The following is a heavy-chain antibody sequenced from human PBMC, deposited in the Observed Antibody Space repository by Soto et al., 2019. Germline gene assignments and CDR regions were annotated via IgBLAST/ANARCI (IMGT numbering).Heavy chain of an antibody. CDR2: INHSGST. J-gene: IGHJ6*04. D-gene: IGHD5-12*01. CDR1: GGSFSGYY. Sequence: SETLSLTCAVYGGSFSGYYWSWIRQPPGKGLEWIGEINHSGSTNYNPSLKSRVTISVDTSKNQFSLKLSSVTAADTAVYYCARGLSRVATSSSYYYYGMDVWGKGTTVTVS. V-gene: IGHV4-34*01. CDR3: ARGLSRVATSSSYYYYGMDV.